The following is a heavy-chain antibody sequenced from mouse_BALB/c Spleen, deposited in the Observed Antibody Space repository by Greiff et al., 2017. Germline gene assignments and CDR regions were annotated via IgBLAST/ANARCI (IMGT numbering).Heavy chain of an antibody. Sequence: QVQLKQSGAELAKPGASVKMSCKASGYTFTSYWMHWVKQRPGQGLEWIGYINPSTGYTEYNQKFKDKATLTADKSSSTAYMQLSSLTSEDSAVYYCARLGQGHYRYPMDYWGQGTSVTVSS. CDR3: ARLGQGHYRYPMDY. CDR1: GYTFTSYW. D-gene: IGHD2-14*01. J-gene: IGHJ4*01. V-gene: IGHV1-7*01. CDR2: INPSTGYT.